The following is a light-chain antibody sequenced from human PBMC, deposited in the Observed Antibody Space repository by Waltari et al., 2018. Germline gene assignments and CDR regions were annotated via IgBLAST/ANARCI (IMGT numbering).Light chain of an antibody. V-gene: IGLV2-23*02. CDR3: CSYAGSSTFYV. J-gene: IGLJ1*01. CDR1: SSDVGSYNL. CDR2: EVS. Sequence: QSALTQPASVSGSPGQSITISCTGTSSDVGSYNLVSWYQHHPCKTPKLMIFEVSKRPSGVVNRFSGSKSGSTASLTIAGLQAEDEADYYCCSYAGSSTFYVFGIGTKVTVL.